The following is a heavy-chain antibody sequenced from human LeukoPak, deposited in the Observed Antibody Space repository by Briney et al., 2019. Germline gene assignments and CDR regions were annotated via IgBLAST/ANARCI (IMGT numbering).Heavy chain of an antibody. J-gene: IGHJ5*02. CDR3: STAPEIYCSITSCYTTWFAP. Sequence: ASAKVSCKAFGGTFSSYAISWVRQAPGQGLEWMGGIIPIFGTANYAQNFHGRVTITTDESTSKTYMDMSSLRSEDTAQYFCSTAPEIYCSITSCYTTWFAPWGKGTLVTVSS. D-gene: IGHD2-2*02. CDR1: GGTFSSYA. V-gene: IGHV1-69*05. CDR2: IIPIFGTA.